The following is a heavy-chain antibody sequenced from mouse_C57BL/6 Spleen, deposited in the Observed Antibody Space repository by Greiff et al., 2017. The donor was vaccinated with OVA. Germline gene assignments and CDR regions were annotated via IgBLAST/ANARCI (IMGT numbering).Heavy chain of an antibody. J-gene: IGHJ4*01. D-gene: IGHD1-1*01. Sequence: QVQLQQSGPELVKPGASVKISCTASGYAFSSYWMNWVKQRPGKGLEWIGRIYPGDGDTNYNGKFKGKATLTADKSSSTAYMQLSSLTSEDSAVYFCARSLYYYGSNYEAMDYWGQGTSVTVSS. CDR3: ARSLYYYGSNYEAMDY. V-gene: IGHV1-82*01. CDR1: GYAFSSYW. CDR2: IYPGDGDT.